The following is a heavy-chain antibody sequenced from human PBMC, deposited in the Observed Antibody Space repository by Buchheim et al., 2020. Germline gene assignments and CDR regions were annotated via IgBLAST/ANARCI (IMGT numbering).Heavy chain of an antibody. CDR3: ARDPGPGGWFDP. D-gene: IGHD3-16*01. CDR2: IYTSGST. J-gene: IGHJ5*02. CDR1: GGSISSGSYY. Sequence: QVQLQESGPGLVKPSQTLSLTCTVSGGSISSGSYYWSWIRQPAGKGLEWIGRIYTSGSTNYNPSLKSRVTISVDTSKNQFSLKLSSVTAADTAVYYCARDPGPGGWFDPWGQGT. V-gene: IGHV4-61*02.